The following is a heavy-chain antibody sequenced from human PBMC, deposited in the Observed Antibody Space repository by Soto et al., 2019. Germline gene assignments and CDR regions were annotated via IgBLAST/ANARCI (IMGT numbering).Heavy chain of an antibody. CDR2: INVGGDT. V-gene: IGHV3-66*01. Sequence: EVPLVESGGGLAQPGGSRRLSCAASGFPVSSDHMSWVRQVPGKGLGWVSAINVGGDTFYADSVKCRFTISRDKSKNTLYLQMNGLRAEDTAIYYCVRENSGWSRAQGYWGQGTLVTVSS. CDR1: GFPVSSDH. J-gene: IGHJ4*02. CDR3: VRENSGWSRAQGY. D-gene: IGHD6-19*01.